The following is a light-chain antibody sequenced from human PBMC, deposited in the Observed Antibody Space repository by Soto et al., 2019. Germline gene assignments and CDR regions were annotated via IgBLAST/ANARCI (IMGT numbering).Light chain of an antibody. CDR3: CSYAGSYTDV. Sequence: QSALTQPRSVSGSPGQSVTISCTGTSSYVGGYNYVSWYQQHPGKAPKLMIYDVSNRPSGVPDRFSGSKSGNTASLTISGLQADDEADYYCCSYAGSYTDVFGTGTKVTVL. J-gene: IGLJ1*01. CDR2: DVS. CDR1: SSYVGGYNY. V-gene: IGLV2-11*01.